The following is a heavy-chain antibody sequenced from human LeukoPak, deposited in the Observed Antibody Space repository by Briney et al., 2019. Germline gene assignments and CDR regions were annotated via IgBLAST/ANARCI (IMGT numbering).Heavy chain of an antibody. CDR1: GFTFSSYS. CDR3: ARGGIVATISYYFDY. D-gene: IGHD5-12*01. V-gene: IGHV3-21*01. CDR2: ISSSSSYI. Sequence: NPGGSPRLSCAASGFTFSSYSMNWVRQAPGKGLEWVSSISSSSSYIYYADSVKGRFTISRDNAKNSLYLQMNSLRAEDTAVYYCARGGIVATISYYFDYWGQGTLVTVSS. J-gene: IGHJ4*02.